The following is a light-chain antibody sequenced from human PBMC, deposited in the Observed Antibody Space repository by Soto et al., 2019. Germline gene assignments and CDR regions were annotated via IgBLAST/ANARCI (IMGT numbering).Light chain of an antibody. V-gene: IGLV2-14*01. CDR2: EVS. CDR3: SSYTSSNNYV. J-gene: IGLJ1*01. CDR1: SIDLAPYNN. Sequence: SVQTQPETVSEFPGKAINTYCPRHSIDLAPYNNVSCYTQHQGKASKLLIYEVSYRTSGICNLFFGSMSGNTAFQTLHRLQAEDEADYYCSSYTSSNNYVFGTGTKVTGL.